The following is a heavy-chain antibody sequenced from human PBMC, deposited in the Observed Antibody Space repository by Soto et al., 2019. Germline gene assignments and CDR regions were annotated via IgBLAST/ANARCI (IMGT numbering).Heavy chain of an antibody. CDR1: GGSISSTNW. J-gene: IGHJ3*02. Sequence: QVKLQESGPGLVKPSGTLSLTCGVSGGSISSTNWWSWVRQSPGKGLEWIGEIHHGGSTNYNPSLKSRVTTSEDKSKNQFSLKLTSVTAADTAVYYCAREGGGGNNDAFEIWGQGTMVTVSS. D-gene: IGHD3-16*01. V-gene: IGHV4-4*02. CDR3: AREGGGGNNDAFEI. CDR2: IHHGGST.